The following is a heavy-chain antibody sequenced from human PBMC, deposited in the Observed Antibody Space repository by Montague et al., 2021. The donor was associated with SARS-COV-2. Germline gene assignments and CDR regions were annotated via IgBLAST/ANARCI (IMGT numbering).Heavy chain of an antibody. CDR2: IDPVESDT. V-gene: IGHV3-23*01. J-gene: IGHJ4*02. Sequence: SLRLSCATSGFIFSTCAMDWVRQAPGKGLEWVATIDPVESDTHYADSVMGRFTISRDNVKNMLSLQMSSLRAEDTAVYYCTARIRAHFDLWGQGSLVTVSS. CDR1: GFIFSTCA. CDR3: TARIRAHFDL.